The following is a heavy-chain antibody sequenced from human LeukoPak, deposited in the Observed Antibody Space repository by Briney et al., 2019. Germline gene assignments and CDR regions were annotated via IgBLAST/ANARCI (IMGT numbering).Heavy chain of an antibody. D-gene: IGHD1-20*01. CDR1: GGTFSSYA. Sequence: SVKVSCKASGGTFSSYAISWVRQAPGQGLGWMGGIIPIFGTANYAQKFQGRVTITADESTSTAYMELSSLRSEDTAVYYCARAELYNWKGFGYYMDVWGKGTTDTVSS. CDR2: IIPIFGTA. V-gene: IGHV1-69*13. CDR3: ARAELYNWKGFGYYMDV. J-gene: IGHJ6*03.